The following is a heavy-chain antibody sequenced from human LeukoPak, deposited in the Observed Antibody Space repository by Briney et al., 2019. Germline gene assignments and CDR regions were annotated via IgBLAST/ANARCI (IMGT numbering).Heavy chain of an antibody. D-gene: IGHD2-2*01. CDR1: GGSMRNYY. CDR2: TYDSGSS. Sequence: SETLSLTCAVSGGSMRNYYWSWIRRPPGKGLEWIGYTYDSGSSSYNPSLRSRVSISIDTSKNQFSLNLSSVTAADTAVYYCARGWASSWYYFDFWGQGTLVTVSS. J-gene: IGHJ4*02. V-gene: IGHV4-59*01. CDR3: ARGWASSWYYFDF.